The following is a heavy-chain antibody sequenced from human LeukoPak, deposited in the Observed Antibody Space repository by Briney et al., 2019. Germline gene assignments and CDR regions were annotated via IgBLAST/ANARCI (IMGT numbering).Heavy chain of an antibody. D-gene: IGHD1-26*01. Sequence: PGGSLRLSCAASGFTVSSNYMSWVRQAPGKGLEWVSAISGSGGSTYYADSVKGRFTISRDNSKNTLYLQMNSLRAEDTAVYYCAREISGSLENDYWGQGTLVTVSS. CDR3: AREISGSLENDY. J-gene: IGHJ4*02. CDR1: GFTVSSNY. CDR2: ISGSGGST. V-gene: IGHV3-66*01.